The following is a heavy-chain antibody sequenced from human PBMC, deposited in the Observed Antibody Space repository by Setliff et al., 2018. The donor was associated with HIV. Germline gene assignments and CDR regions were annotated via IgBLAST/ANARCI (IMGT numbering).Heavy chain of an antibody. J-gene: IGHJ4*02. D-gene: IGHD3-10*01. CDR1: GGSFSGYF. V-gene: IGHV4-34*01. CDR3: ASRRGIGFYFDI. Sequence: SETLSLTCTVYGGSFSGYFWSWIRQPPGKGLEWIGEINYSGSTNYNPSLKSRVTISVGSSYNHFSLKLSSVTAADTGVYYCASRRGIGFYFDIWGQGTPVTVSS. CDR2: INYSGST.